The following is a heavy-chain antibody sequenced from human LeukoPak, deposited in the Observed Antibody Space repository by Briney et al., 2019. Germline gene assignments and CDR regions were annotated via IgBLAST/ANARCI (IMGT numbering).Heavy chain of an antibody. CDR1: GFTFSNAW. V-gene: IGHV3-15*01. CDR3: TTDRTTSRYYYYYMDV. J-gene: IGHJ6*03. CDR2: IKSKTDGGTT. Sequence: GGSLRLSCAASGFTFSNAWMSWVRQAPGKGLEWVGRIKSKTDGGTTDYAAPVKGRFTISRDDSKNTLYLQMNSLKTEDTAVYYCTTDRTTSRYYYYYMDVWGKGTTVTVSS. D-gene: IGHD2/OR15-2a*01.